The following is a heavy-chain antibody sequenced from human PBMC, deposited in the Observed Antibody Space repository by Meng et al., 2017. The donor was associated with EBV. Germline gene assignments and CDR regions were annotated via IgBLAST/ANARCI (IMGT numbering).Heavy chain of an antibody. J-gene: IGHJ5*02. CDR2: MNPNSGNT. Sequence: VVVVQLGAEVKKAGASVKVSCKSSGYTFTSYDINGVRQATGQALEWMGWMNPNSGNTGYAQKFQGRVTMTRNTSISTAYMELSSLRSKDTAVYYCARGRGVYCSGGSCYPGWFDPWGQGTLVTVSS. V-gene: IGHV1-8*01. CDR1: GYTFTSYD. D-gene: IGHD2-15*01. CDR3: ARGRGVYCSGGSCYPGWFDP.